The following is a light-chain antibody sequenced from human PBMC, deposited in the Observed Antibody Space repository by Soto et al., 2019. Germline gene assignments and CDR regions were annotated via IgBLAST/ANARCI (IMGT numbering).Light chain of an antibody. V-gene: IGLV2-14*01. CDR2: EVS. J-gene: IGLJ2*01. CDR3: CSYTSSSTVV. CDR1: SSDVGGYNY. Sequence: QSALTQPASVSGSPGQSITISCTGTSSDVGGYNYVSWYQQHPGKAPKLMIYEVSNRPSGVSNRFSGSKSGNTASLTISGLQAEDEADHYCCSYTSSSTVVFGGGTQLTVL.